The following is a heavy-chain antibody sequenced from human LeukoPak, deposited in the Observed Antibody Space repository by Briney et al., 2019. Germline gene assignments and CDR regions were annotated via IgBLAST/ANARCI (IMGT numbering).Heavy chain of an antibody. CDR3: ARDRSHQRRFHSSREENWFDP. J-gene: IGHJ5*02. D-gene: IGHD6-13*01. V-gene: IGHV3-21*01. CDR2: ISSSSDYI. CDR1: EFTFSSYS. Sequence: GGSLRLSCAASEFTFSSYSMNWVRQAPGKGLEWVSSISSSSDYIYYADSVKGRFTISRDNAKNSLYLQMNSLRAEDTAVYYCARDRSHQRRFHSSREENWFDPWGQGTLVTVSS.